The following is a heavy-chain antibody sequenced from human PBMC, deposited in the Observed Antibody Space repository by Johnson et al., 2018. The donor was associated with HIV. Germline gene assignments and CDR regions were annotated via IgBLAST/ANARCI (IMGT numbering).Heavy chain of an antibody. CDR1: GFTLTDHY. CDR3: TGGGEYSGSLGAFDI. Sequence: VQLVESGGDLVQPGGSLRLSCAASGFTLTDHYMDWVRQAPGKGLEWVGRTRNKANSYTTEYAASVKGSFTISRDASKNSMYLQMNSLKTEDTAVDYCTGGGEYSGSLGAFDIWGQGTMVTVSS. V-gene: IGHV3-72*01. CDR2: TRNKANSYTT. D-gene: IGHD1-26*01. J-gene: IGHJ3*02.